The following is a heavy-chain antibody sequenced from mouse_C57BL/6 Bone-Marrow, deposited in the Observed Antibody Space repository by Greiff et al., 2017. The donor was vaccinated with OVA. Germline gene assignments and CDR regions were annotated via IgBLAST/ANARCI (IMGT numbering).Heavy chain of an antibody. CDR1: GFTFRNYW. V-gene: IGHV6-3*01. D-gene: IGHD2-4*01. CDR3: TGNDDYDGVAY. J-gene: IGHJ3*01. Sequence: EVKLEESGGGLVQPGGSMKLSCVASGFTFRNYWLNWVRQSPEKGLEWVAQIRLKSDNYATHYAESVKGRFTISRDDSKSSVYLQMNNLRAEDTGIYYCTGNDDYDGVAYWGQGTLVTVSA. CDR2: IRLKSDNYAT.